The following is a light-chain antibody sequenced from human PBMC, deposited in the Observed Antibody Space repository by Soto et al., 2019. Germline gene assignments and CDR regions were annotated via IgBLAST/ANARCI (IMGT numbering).Light chain of an antibody. CDR3: GSWDSSLSAYV. CDR1: SSDVGVYNY. CDR2: EVL. Sequence: QSVLTQPASVSGSPGQSITISCTATSSDVGVYNYVSWYQQYPGKAPKLMIYEVLNRPSGVSNRFSGSKSGNTASLIISGLQAEDEADYYCGSWDSSLSAYVFGTGTKVTVL. J-gene: IGLJ1*01. V-gene: IGLV2-14*01.